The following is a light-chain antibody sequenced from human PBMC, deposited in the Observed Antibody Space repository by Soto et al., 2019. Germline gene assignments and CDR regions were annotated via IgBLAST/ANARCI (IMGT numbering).Light chain of an antibody. V-gene: IGLV2-14*03. Sequence: QSALTQPASVSGSPGQSITISCTGSSSDVVYAYVSWYQQHPGKAPKLIIYGVSRRPSGVSDRFSGLKSDKTASLIISGLQAEDEADYYCGSYTDRTDLVFGGGTKLTVL. CDR2: GVS. J-gene: IGLJ2*01. CDR1: SSDVVYAY. CDR3: GSYTDRTDLV.